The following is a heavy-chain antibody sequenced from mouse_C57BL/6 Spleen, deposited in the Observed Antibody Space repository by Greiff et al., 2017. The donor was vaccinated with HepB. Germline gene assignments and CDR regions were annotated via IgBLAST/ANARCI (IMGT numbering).Heavy chain of an antibody. CDR2: ISYDGSN. CDR1: GYSITSGYY. J-gene: IGHJ3*01. V-gene: IGHV3-6*01. Sequence: EVKLVESGPGLVKPSQSLSLTCSVTGYSITSGYYWNWIRQFPGNKLEWMGYISYDGSNNYNPSLKNRISITRDTSKNQFFLKLNSVTTEDTATYYCAREGDSSGPAWFAYWGQGTLVTVSA. D-gene: IGHD3-2*02. CDR3: AREGDSSGPAWFAY.